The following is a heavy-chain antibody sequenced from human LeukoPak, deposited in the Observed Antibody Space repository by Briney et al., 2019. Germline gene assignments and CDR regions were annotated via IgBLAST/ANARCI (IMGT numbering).Heavy chain of an antibody. V-gene: IGHV3-53*01. CDR1: GFTVSSNY. J-gene: IGHJ3*02. CDR2: IYSGGST. Sequence: GGSLRLSCAASGFTVSSNYMSWVRQAPGKGLEWVSVIYSGGSTYYADSVKGRFTISRDNSKNTLYLQMNSLRAEDTAVYYCAREYCSGGSCYSEAFDIWGQGTMVTVSS. CDR3: AREYCSGGSCYSEAFDI. D-gene: IGHD2-15*01.